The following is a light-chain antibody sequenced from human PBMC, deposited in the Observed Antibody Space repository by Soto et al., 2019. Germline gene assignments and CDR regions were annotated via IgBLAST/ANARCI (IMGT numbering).Light chain of an antibody. Sequence: QSALTQPRSVSGSPGQSVTISCTGTSSDVGGYNYVSWYQHLPGKAPKLMIYDVIKRPSGVPDRFSGSKSGDTASLTISGLQAEDEADYYCCSYGGSSSYVFGTGTKVTVL. CDR2: DVI. J-gene: IGLJ1*01. CDR3: CSYGGSSSYV. V-gene: IGLV2-11*01. CDR1: SSDVGGYNY.